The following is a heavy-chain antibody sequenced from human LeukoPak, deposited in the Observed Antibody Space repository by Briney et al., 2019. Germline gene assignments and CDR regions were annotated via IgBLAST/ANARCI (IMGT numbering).Heavy chain of an antibody. V-gene: IGHV1-69*02. J-gene: IGHJ6*03. CDR3: ASPDYYYYYMDV. CDR2: IIPILGIA. Sequence: GASVKVSCKASGGTFSSYTISWVRQAPGQGLEWMGRIIPILGIANYAQKFQGRVTITADKPTSTAYMELSSLRSEDTAVYYCASPDYYYYYMDVWGKGTTVTVSS. CDR1: GGTFSSYT.